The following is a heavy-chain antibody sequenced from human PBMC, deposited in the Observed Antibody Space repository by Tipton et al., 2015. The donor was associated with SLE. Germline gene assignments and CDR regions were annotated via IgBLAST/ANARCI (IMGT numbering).Heavy chain of an antibody. V-gene: IGHV4-61*02. CDR3: ARPSGGNWGVWFDP. CDR1: GGSISSGSYY. CDR2: IYTSGST. Sequence: TLSLTCTVSGGSISSGSYYWSWIRQPAGKGLEWIGRIYTSGSTNYNPSLKSRVTISVDTSKNQFSLKLSSVTGADTAVYYCARPSGGNWGVWFDPWGQGTLVTVSS. D-gene: IGHD7-27*01. J-gene: IGHJ5*02.